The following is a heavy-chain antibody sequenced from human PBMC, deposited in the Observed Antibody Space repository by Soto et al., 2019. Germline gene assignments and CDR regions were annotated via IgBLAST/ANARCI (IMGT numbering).Heavy chain of an antibody. D-gene: IGHD3-10*01. CDR1: GGTFSSYA. V-gene: IGHV1-69*13. CDR2: IIPIFGTA. CDR3: ARPRGDGYNKYYYYGMDV. J-gene: IGHJ6*02. Sequence: SVKVSCKASGGTFSSYAISWVRQAPGQGLEWMGGIIPIFGTANYAQKFQGRVTITADESTSTAYMELSSLRSEDTAMYYCARPRGDGYNKYYYYGMDVWGQGTTVTVSS.